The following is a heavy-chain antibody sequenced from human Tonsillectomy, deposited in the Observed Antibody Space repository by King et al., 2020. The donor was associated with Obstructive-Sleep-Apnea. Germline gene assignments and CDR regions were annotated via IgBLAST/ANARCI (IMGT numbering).Heavy chain of an antibody. CDR1: GGTFSSFA. CDR3: ARGGRAYYGSGIEGSAFDI. J-gene: IGHJ3*02. Sequence: QLVQSGTEVKQPGSSVKVSCKASGGTFSSFAINWVRQAPGQGLEWMGRIIPVLGIANYAQKFQGRVTISADKSTSTAYMELSSLRSEDTAVYYCARGGRAYYGSGIEGSAFDIWGQGTVVTVSS. CDR2: IIPVLGIA. D-gene: IGHD3-10*01. V-gene: IGHV1-69*09.